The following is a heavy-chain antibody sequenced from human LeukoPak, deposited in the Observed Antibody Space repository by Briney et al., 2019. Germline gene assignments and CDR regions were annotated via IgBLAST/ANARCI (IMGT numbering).Heavy chain of an antibody. Sequence: GGSLRLSCAASGFTFDDHGMSWVRQAPGKGLEWVSGLHWNGVGTRYADSVRGRFTISRDNAKTSLYLQMNSLRAEDTAFYYCAGSPSGLVGATTDYWGQGTLVTVSS. D-gene: IGHD1-26*01. J-gene: IGHJ4*02. CDR2: LHWNGVGT. V-gene: IGHV3-20*04. CDR1: GFTFDDHG. CDR3: AGSPSGLVGATTDY.